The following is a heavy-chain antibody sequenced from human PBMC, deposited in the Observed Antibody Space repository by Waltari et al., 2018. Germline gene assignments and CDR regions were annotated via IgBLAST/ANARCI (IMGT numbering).Heavy chain of an antibody. Sequence: QVQLVESGGGVVQPGRSLRLSCAASGFTFSSYAMHWVRQAPGKGLEWVAVISYDGSNKYYADSVKGRFTISRDNSKNTLYLQMNSLRAEDTAVYYCAPLVYYYDSSGPLGYWGQGTLVTVSS. CDR1: GFTFSSYA. CDR2: ISYDGSNK. V-gene: IGHV3-30-3*01. D-gene: IGHD3-22*01. J-gene: IGHJ4*02. CDR3: APLVYYYDSSGPLGY.